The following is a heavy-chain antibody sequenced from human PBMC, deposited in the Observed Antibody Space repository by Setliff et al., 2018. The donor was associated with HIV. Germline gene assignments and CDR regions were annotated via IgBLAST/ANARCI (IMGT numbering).Heavy chain of an antibody. CDR3: ARPHSGRGGGAYFDP. CDR1: GDSITSGHFY. J-gene: IGHJ5*02. V-gene: IGHV4-39*01. CDR2: ILDGRVT. Sequence: KPSETLSLTCTVSGDSITSGHFYWGWIRQAPGKGLEWIGNILDGRVTFFNPSLRGRVTISVDASKNQVSLNLRSVTAADSAVYHCARPHSGRGGGAYFDPWGQGILVTSPQ. D-gene: IGHD6-19*01.